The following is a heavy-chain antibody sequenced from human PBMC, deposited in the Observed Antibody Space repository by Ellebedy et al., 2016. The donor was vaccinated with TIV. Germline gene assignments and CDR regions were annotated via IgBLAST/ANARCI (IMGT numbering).Heavy chain of an antibody. V-gene: IGHV3-23*01. CDR3: AKKDYWSGYFAGLDP. Sequence: PGESLKISCAASGFTFSSFGMSWVRQAPGKGLEWVSSIGCSSVITYYADSVKGRFTTSRDTSGNTVYLQMNSLRAEDTAVYYCAKKDYWSGYFAGLDPWGQGTLVTVSS. CDR2: IGCSSVIT. CDR1: GFTFSSFG. J-gene: IGHJ5*02. D-gene: IGHD3-3*01.